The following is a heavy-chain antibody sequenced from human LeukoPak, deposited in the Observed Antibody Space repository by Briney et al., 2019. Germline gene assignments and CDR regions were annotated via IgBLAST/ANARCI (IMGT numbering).Heavy chain of an antibody. Sequence: GGSLRLSCAASGFTVSSNYMSWVRQAPGKGLEWVSVIYSGGSTYYADSVKGRFTISRDNSKNTLYLQMNSLKAEDTAVYYCAIPPRDTAMATRYYYYYMDVWGKGTTVTVSS. J-gene: IGHJ6*03. CDR3: AIPPRDTAMATRYYYYYMDV. V-gene: IGHV3-53*01. D-gene: IGHD5-18*01. CDR1: GFTVSSNY. CDR2: IYSGGST.